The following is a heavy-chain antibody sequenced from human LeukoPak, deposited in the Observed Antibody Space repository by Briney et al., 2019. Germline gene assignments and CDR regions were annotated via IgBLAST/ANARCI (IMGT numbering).Heavy chain of an antibody. D-gene: IGHD2-2*03. CDR1: GGTFSSYA. Sequence: ASVKVSCKASGGTFSSYAISWVRQAPGQGLEWMGGIIPIFGTANYAQKFQGRVTITADESTSTAYMELSSLRSEDTAVYYCARGGGGYCSSTSCSDAFDIWGQGTMVTVSS. CDR2: IIPIFGTA. J-gene: IGHJ3*02. V-gene: IGHV1-69*13. CDR3: ARGGGGYCSSTSCSDAFDI.